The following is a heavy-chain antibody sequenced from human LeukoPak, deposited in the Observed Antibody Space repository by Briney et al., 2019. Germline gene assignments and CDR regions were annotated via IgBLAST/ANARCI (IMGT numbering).Heavy chain of an antibody. CDR1: RFTFNDYA. CDR2: ISYDGSNT. Sequence: GGSLRLSCAASRFTFNDYAMHWVRQAPGKGLEWVAIISYDGSNTYYVDSVKGRFTISRDNAKNSLYLQMNSLRAEDTAVYYCARDLPLLLWFGERGGSSAFDIWGQGTMVTVSS. J-gene: IGHJ3*02. CDR3: ARDLPLLLWFGERGGSSAFDI. D-gene: IGHD3-10*01. V-gene: IGHV3-30*03.